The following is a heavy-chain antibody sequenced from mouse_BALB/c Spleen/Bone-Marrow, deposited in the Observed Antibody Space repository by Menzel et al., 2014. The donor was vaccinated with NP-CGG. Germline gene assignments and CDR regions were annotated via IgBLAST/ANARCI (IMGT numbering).Heavy chain of an antibody. J-gene: IGHJ2*01. D-gene: IGHD2-4*01. CDR1: GFNIKDTY. CDR3: ALYYDYDVGY. Sequence: VQLQQSGAELVKPGASVKLSCTASGFNIKDTYMHWVKQRPEQGLEWIGRIDPANGNTKYDPKFQGKATITADTSSNTAYLQLSSLTSEDTAVYYCALYYDYDVGYWGPGTTLTVSS. CDR2: IDPANGNT. V-gene: IGHV14-3*02.